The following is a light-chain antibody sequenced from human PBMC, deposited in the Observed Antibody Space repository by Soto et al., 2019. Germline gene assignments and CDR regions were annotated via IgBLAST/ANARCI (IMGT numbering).Light chain of an antibody. Sequence: QAVVTQEPSLTVSPGETVTLTCGSSSGGVTTGHYAYWFQQKPGQGPRTVIYDTNNKHSWTPARFSGSLLGGKAALTLSGAQPEVEADYYCLLYYTGGRPVFGGGTQLTVL. CDR2: DTN. V-gene: IGLV7-46*01. J-gene: IGLJ7*01. CDR3: LLYYTGGRPV. CDR1: SGGVTTGHY.